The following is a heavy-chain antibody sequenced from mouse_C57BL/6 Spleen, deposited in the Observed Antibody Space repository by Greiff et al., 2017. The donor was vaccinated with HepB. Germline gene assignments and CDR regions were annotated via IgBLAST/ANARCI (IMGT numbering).Heavy chain of an antibody. D-gene: IGHD1-1*01. CDR1: GFNIKDDY. J-gene: IGHJ3*01. V-gene: IGHV14-4*01. CDR2: IDPESGDT. CDR3: TTPITTVVEGFAY. Sequence: VQLKESGAELVRPGASVKLSCTASGFNIKDDYMHWVKQRPEQGLEWIGWIDPESGDTEYASKFQGKATITADTSSNTAYLQLSSLTSEDTAVYYCTTPITTVVEGFAYWGQGTLVTVAA.